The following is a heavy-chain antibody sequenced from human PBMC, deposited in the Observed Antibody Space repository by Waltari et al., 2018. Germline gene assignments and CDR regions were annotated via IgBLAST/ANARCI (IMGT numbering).Heavy chain of an antibody. CDR2: ISSRGETP. V-gene: IGHV3-23*04. Sequence: QLVESGGGLVQPGGSLRLPCAASAFAVSNNYISWVRHAPGKGLELVTSISSRGETPDYAGSVKGRFTMSRDNSKNTLYLQMNNRGTEDTAVYYCAKDYWQRSSSSHFYDYWGQGTLVTVSS. CDR1: AFAVSNNY. J-gene: IGHJ4*02. CDR3: AKDYWQRSSSSHFYDY. D-gene: IGHD2-2*01.